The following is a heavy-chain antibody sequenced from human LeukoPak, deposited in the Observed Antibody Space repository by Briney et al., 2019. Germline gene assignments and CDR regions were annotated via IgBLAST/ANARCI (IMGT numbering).Heavy chain of an antibody. CDR3: AKDLSSSVWSGYYCDY. D-gene: IGHD3-3*01. Sequence: GGSLRLSCAASGFTFSSYGMHWVRQAPGKGLEWVAVISYDGSNKYYADSVKGRFTISRDNSKNTLYLQMNSLRAEDTAVYYCAKDLSSSVWSGYYCDYWGQGTLVTVSS. CDR2: ISYDGSNK. J-gene: IGHJ4*02. V-gene: IGHV3-30*18. CDR1: GFTFSSYG.